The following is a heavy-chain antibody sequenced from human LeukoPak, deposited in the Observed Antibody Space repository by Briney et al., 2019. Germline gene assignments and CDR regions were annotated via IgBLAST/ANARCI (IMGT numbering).Heavy chain of an antibody. CDR2: IYYSGST. V-gene: IGHV4-59*01. J-gene: IGHJ4*02. D-gene: IGHD3-10*01. CDR1: GGSFSSYY. Sequence: SQTLSLTCTVSGGSFSSYYWSCMRQPSGKGLEWIGDIYYSGSTNYNPALKRRVTISVDTSKNQFSLKLSSVTAADTAVYYCARGRWFGDFYFDYWGQGTLVTVSS. CDR3: ARGRWFGDFYFDY.